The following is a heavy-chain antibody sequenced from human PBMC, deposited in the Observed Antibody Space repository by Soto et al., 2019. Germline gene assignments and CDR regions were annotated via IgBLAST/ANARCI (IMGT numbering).Heavy chain of an antibody. CDR2: IYYSGST. J-gene: IGHJ4*01. CDR1: GGSISRGGFF. Sequence: CAVSGGSISRGGFFWGWGRQPPGKGLEWIGTIYYSGSTYYNPSLKSRVTISVDTSKNHFSLKLSSVTAADTAVYFCARHLGEGYFDYWGHGTLVTVSS. V-gene: IGHV4-39*01. CDR3: ARHLGEGYFDY.